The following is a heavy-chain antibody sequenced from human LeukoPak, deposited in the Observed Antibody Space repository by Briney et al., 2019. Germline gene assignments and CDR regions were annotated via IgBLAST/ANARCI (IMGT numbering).Heavy chain of an antibody. D-gene: IGHD2-15*01. CDR1: GGSISSGGYY. CDR2: IYYSGST. V-gene: IGHV4-61*08. J-gene: IGHJ4*02. Sequence: PSQTLSLTCTVSGGSISSGGYYWSWIRQPPGKGLEWIGYIYYSGSTNYNPSLKSRVTISVDTSKNQFSLKLSSVTAADTAVYYCARVYRGGIDYWGQGTLITVSS. CDR3: ARVYRGGIDY.